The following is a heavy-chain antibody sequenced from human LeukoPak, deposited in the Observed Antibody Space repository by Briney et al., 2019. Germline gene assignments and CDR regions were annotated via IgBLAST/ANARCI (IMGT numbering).Heavy chain of an antibody. CDR3: ARGPGRNWGSSGYLDY. CDR1: GGSISSYY. V-gene: IGHV4-59*08. Sequence: SETLSLTCTVSGGSISSYYWSWIRQPPGKGLEWIGYIYYSGSTNYNPSLKSRVTISVDTSKNQFSLKLSSVTAADTAVYYCARGPGRNWGSSGYLDYWGQGTLVTVSS. CDR2: IYYSGST. D-gene: IGHD3-22*01. J-gene: IGHJ4*02.